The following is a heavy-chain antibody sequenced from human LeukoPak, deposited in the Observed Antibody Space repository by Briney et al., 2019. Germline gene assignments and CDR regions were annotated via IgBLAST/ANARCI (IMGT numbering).Heavy chain of an antibody. D-gene: IGHD2-15*01. Sequence: PGGSLRLSCAASGFTFSSYAMNWVRQAPGKGLEWVSTISGSGGSTYYADSVKGRFTIPRDNSKNTLYLQMNSLRAVDTAVYYCARDDIVVLVAATQSNWGQGTLVTVSS. V-gene: IGHV3-23*01. CDR1: GFTFSSYA. J-gene: IGHJ4*02. CDR2: ISGSGGST. CDR3: ARDDIVVLVAATQSN.